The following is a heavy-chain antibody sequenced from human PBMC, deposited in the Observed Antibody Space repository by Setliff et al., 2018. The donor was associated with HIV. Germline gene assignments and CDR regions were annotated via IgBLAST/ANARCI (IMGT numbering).Heavy chain of an antibody. CDR3: TRDIGGIDSY. J-gene: IGHJ4*02. D-gene: IGHD3-10*01. CDR2: INEQGGIT. CDR1: GFIFKTYW. Sequence: GGSLRLSCAASGFIFKTYWMHWVRQVPGKGLVWVSRINEQGGITDYADSVKGRFTISRDNAKNTLYLQMHSLRAEDTAIYYCTRDIGGIDSYWGQGTLVTVSS. V-gene: IGHV3-74*01.